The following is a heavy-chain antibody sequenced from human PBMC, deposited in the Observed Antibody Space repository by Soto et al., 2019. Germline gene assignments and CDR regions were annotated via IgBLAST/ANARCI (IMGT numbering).Heavy chain of an antibody. CDR3: ARGCGIDY. CDR2: INQDGSET. J-gene: IGHJ4*02. D-gene: IGHD6-25*01. Sequence: GGSLRLSCAASGFTFSRYCMSWVRQAPGRGLECVANINQDGSETNYVDSVKGRFTISRDNAKNSLLLQLNSLSAEDTGVYYCARGCGIDYWGQGTLVTVS. CDR1: GFTFSRYC. V-gene: IGHV3-7*01.